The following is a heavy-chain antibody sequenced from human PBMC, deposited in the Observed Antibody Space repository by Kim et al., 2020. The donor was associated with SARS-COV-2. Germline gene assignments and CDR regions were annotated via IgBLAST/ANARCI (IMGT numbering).Heavy chain of an antibody. CDR3: ARDLIVYGDYALGY. D-gene: IGHD4-17*01. Sequence: ADSVKGRFTISRDNSKNTLYLQMNSLRAEDTAVYYCARDLIVYGDYALGYWGQGTLVTVSS. V-gene: IGHV3-30*01. J-gene: IGHJ4*02.